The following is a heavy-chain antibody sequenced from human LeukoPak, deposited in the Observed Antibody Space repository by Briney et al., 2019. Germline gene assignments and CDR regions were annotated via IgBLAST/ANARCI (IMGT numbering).Heavy chain of an antibody. V-gene: IGHV3-48*01. CDR3: ARDLGYCSGGSCYNFDY. J-gene: IGHJ4*02. CDR2: ISSSSTTI. D-gene: IGHD2-15*01. Sequence: GGSLRLSCAASGFTFSSYSMNWVRQAPGKGLEWVSYISSSSTTIYYADSVKGRFTISRDNSKNTLYLQMNSLRAEDTAVYYCARDLGYCSGGSCYNFDYWGQGTLVTVSS. CDR1: GFTFSSYS.